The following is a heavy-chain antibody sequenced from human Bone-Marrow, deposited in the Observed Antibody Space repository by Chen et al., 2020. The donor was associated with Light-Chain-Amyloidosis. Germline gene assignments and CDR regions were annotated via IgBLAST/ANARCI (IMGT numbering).Heavy chain of an antibody. CDR1: GVSISSAGYY. J-gene: IGHJ6*02. V-gene: IGHV4-31*03. CDR3: ARADASYYYYGMDV. CDR2: IFYSGST. Sequence: QVQLQESGPGLVRPSQTLSLTCTVSGVSISSAGYYWSWIRQHPGKGLEWIGHIFYSGSTYSNPSLKSRVAISVDTSKNQFSLKVSSVTAADTAVDYCARADASYYYYGMDVWGQGTTVTVSS.